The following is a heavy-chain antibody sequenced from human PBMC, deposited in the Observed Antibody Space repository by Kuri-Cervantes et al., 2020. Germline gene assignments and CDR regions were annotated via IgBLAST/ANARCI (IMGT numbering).Heavy chain of an antibody. D-gene: IGHD3-3*01. CDR1: GGSISSSSYY. J-gene: IGHJ4*02. CDR2: IYYSGNT. V-gene: IGHV4-39*01. Sequence: SETLSLTCTVSGGSISSSSYYWGWIRQPPGKGLEWIGSIYYSGNTYYKPSLKSRVTISVDTSKNQFSLKLSSVTAADTAVYYCARLWLEWTFDYWGQGTLVTVSS. CDR3: ARLWLEWTFDY.